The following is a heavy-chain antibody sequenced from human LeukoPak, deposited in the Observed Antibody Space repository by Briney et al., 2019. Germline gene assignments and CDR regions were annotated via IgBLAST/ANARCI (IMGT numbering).Heavy chain of an antibody. Sequence: GGSLRLSCAASGFTFSTYSMNWVRQAPGKGLEWVSYIGRSSSPIYYADSVKGRFTISRDNAKNSLNLQMNGLRAEDTAVYYCARGPSSQFRTDYWGQGTLVTVSS. CDR1: GFTFSTYS. V-gene: IGHV3-48*01. D-gene: IGHD2-2*01. J-gene: IGHJ4*02. CDR2: IGRSSSPI. CDR3: ARGPSSQFRTDY.